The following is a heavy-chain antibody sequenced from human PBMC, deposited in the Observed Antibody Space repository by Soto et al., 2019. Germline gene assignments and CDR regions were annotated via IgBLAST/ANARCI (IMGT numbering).Heavy chain of an antibody. D-gene: IGHD3-10*01. CDR3: AKDNGNYGSGSFSH. CDR1: GFTFRSYG. Sequence: QVQLVESGGGVVQPGRSLRLSCAASGFTFRSYGMHWVRQAPGKGLEWVAVIWFDGSNKYYADSVQGRFTISRDNSKNTVFLQMNSLRAEDTAVYFCAKDNGNYGSGSFSHWGQGTLVTVSS. CDR2: IWFDGSNK. J-gene: IGHJ4*02. V-gene: IGHV3-33*06.